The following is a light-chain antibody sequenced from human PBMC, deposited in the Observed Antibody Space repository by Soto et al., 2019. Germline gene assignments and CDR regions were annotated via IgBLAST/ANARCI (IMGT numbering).Light chain of an antibody. CDR1: QSVSSRY. Sequence: EIVLTQSPGTLSLSPGDTATLFCRASQSVSSRYLAWYQQKPGQAPRLLIYSTTFRATAIPDRFSGSGSGTDFTLNIRRLEPEDVTVYYCQQCPTAPYTFGHGTKVEIK. V-gene: IGKV3-20*01. J-gene: IGKJ2*01. CDR2: STT. CDR3: QQCPTAPYT.